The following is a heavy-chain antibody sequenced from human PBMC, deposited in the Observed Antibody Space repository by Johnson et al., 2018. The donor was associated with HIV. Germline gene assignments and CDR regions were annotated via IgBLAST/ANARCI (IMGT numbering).Heavy chain of an antibody. CDR2: ISYDGSNK. V-gene: IGHV3-30*19. CDR1: GFTFSSYG. Sequence: QVQLVESGGGVVQPGRSLRLSCAASGFTFSSYGMHWVRQAPGKGLEWVAVISYDGSNKYYAGSVKGRFSISRDNSKNTLYLQMKSLIAEDTTVYYCARGLWLTPDVFDVWGQGTMVTVSS. J-gene: IGHJ3*01. D-gene: IGHD6-19*01. CDR3: ARGLWLTPDVFDV.